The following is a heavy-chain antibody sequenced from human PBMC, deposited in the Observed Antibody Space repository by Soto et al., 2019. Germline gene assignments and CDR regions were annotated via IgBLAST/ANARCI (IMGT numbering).Heavy chain of an antibody. Sequence: QVQLVESGGGVVQPGRSLRLSCAASGFTFSSYGMHWVRQAPGKGMEWVAVISYDGSNKYYADSVKGRFTISRDNSKNTLYLQMNSLRAEDTAVYYCAKDPGVIVVAPRGAFDIWGLGTMVTVSS. CDR1: GFTFSSYG. CDR3: AKDPGVIVVAPRGAFDI. V-gene: IGHV3-30*18. J-gene: IGHJ3*02. CDR2: ISYDGSNK. D-gene: IGHD3-22*01.